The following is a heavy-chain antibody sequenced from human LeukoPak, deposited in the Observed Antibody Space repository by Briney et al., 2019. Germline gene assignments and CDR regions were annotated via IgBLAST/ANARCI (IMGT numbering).Heavy chain of an antibody. CDR3: ARDQSDYDFWSGYYQYYFDY. V-gene: IGHV3-7*01. D-gene: IGHD3-3*01. CDR1: GFTFSSYW. CDR2: IKQDGSEK. Sequence: GGSLRLSCAASGFTFSSYWMSWVRQAPGKGLELVANIKQDGSEKYYVDSVKGRFTISRDNAKNSLYLQMNSLRAEDTAVYYCARDQSDYDFWSGYYQYYFDYWGQGTLVTVSS. J-gene: IGHJ4*02.